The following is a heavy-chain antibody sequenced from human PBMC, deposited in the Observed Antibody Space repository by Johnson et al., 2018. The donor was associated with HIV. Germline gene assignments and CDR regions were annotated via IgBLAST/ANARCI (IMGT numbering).Heavy chain of an antibody. CDR1: GFTFSSYV. CDR2: ISGSGGST. J-gene: IGHJ3*01. CDR3: AFESGSYFRHAFDV. Sequence: EVQLVESGGGLVQPGGSLRLSCAASGFTFSSYVLTWVRQAPGRGLEWVSTISGSGGSTYYADSVKGRFTISRDNSKNTLYLQMNSLRSEDTAVYSCAFESGSYFRHAFDVWGQGTMVTVSS. V-gene: IGHV3-23*04. D-gene: IGHD1-26*01.